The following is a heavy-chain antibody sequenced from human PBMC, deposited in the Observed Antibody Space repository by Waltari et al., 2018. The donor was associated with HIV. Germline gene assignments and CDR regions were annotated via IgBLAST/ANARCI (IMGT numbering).Heavy chain of an antibody. D-gene: IGHD3-10*01. V-gene: IGHV4-38-2*02. CDR1: GYSISSGYY. CDR2: IYHSGST. CDR3: ARGDQSYPRLWFGEFGMDV. Sequence: VQLQESGPGLVKSAETLSLTCTVSGYSISSGYYWGWIRQPPGKGLEWIGSIYHSGSTYYNPSLKSRVTISVDTSKNQFSLKLSSVTAADTAVYYCARGDQSYPRLWFGEFGMDVWGQGTTVTVSS. J-gene: IGHJ6*02.